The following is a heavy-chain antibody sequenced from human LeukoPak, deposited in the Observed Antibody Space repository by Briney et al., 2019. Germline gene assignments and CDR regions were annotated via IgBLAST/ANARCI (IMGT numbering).Heavy chain of an antibody. D-gene: IGHD4-17*01. V-gene: IGHV3-9*01. J-gene: IGHJ4*02. CDR1: GFTFDDYA. CDR3: AKDLYGDYAGPLDY. Sequence: PGGSLRLSCAASGFTFDDYAMHWVRQAPGKGLEWVSGISWNSGSIGYADSVKGRFTISRDNAKNSLYLQMNSLRAEDTALYYCAKDLYGDYAGPLDYWGQGTLVTVSS. CDR2: ISWNSGSI.